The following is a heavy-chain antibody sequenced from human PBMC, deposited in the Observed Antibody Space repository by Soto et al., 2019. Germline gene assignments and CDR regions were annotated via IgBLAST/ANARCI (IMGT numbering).Heavy chain of an antibody. CDR2: ISGSGGST. CDR3: AKDSGLNYGDYSVDY. J-gene: IGHJ4*02. V-gene: IGHV3-23*01. D-gene: IGHD4-17*01. CDR1: GFTFSSYA. Sequence: GGSLRLSCAASGFTFSSYAMSGVRQAPGKGLEWVSAISGSGGSTYYADSVKGRFTISRDNSKNTLYLQMNSLRAEDTAVYYCAKDSGLNYGDYSVDYWGQGTLVTVSS.